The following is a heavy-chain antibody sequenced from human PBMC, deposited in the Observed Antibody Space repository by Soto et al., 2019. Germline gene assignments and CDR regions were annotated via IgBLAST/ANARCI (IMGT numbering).Heavy chain of an antibody. J-gene: IGHJ6*02. Sequence: QMQLVQSGAEVKKPGASVKVSCKASGYTFTSYQMHWVRQAPGQGLEWMGIINPSGGRITYAPRCQGRVMMTRDTSTNTVYMELRSLRSEDTAVYYCARDGPPTTTGVGPSYTRDVWGQGTTVTVS. D-gene: IGHD3-3*01. CDR3: ARDGPPTTTGVGPSYTRDV. V-gene: IGHV1-46*01. CDR1: GYTFTSYQ. CDR2: INPSGGRI.